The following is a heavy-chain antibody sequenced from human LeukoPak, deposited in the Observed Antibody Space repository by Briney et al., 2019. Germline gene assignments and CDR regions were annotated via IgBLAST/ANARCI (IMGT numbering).Heavy chain of an antibody. Sequence: GSLRLSCAASGFTFSNYAMSWVRQAPGKGLEWVSAISGSGGSTYYADSVKGRFTISRDNSKNTLYLQMNSLRAEDTAVYYCAKDGAMVSYYYGMDVWGKGTTVTVSS. V-gene: IGHV3-23*01. CDR2: ISGSGGST. CDR3: AKDGAMVSYYYGMDV. CDR1: GFTFSNYA. J-gene: IGHJ6*04. D-gene: IGHD5-18*01.